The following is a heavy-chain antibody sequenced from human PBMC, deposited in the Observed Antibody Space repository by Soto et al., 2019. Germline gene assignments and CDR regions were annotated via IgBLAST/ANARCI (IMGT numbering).Heavy chain of an antibody. CDR1: GFNFSSYS. D-gene: IGHD6-13*01. Sequence: EVQLVESGGGLVKPGGSLRLSCAASGFNFSSYSMNWVRQAPGKGLEWVSSISRSSSNIYYVDSVKGRFTISRDNAKNSLYLQINSLRAEDTAVYYCARALKVAAACTGYYYYGMDVWGQGTTVTVSS. CDR2: ISRSSSNI. V-gene: IGHV3-21*01. J-gene: IGHJ6*02. CDR3: ARALKVAAACTGYYYYGMDV.